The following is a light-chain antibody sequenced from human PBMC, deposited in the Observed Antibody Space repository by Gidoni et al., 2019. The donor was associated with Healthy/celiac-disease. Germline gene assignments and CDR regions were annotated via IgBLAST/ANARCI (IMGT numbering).Light chain of an antibody. J-gene: IGLJ3*02. V-gene: IGLV1-51*02. CDR2: ENN. Sequence: QSVFTQPPSVSAAPGQKVTISCSGSSSNIGNNYVSWYQQLPGTAPKLLIYENNKRPSGIPDRFSGSKSGTSATLGITGLQTGDEADYYCGTWDSSLSARVFGGGTKLTVL. CDR3: GTWDSSLSARV. CDR1: SSNIGNNY.